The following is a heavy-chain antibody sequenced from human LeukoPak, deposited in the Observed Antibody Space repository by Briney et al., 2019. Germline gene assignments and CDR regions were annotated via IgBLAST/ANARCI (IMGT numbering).Heavy chain of an antibody. CDR3: ARTGYNWNDVGFDP. J-gene: IGHJ5*02. CDR1: GYTFTSYG. CDR2: ISAYNGNT. D-gene: IGHD1-1*01. Sequence: GASVKVSCKASGYTFTSYGISWVRQAPGQGLEWMGWISAYNGNTNYAQKLQGRVTMTTDTSTSTAYMELRSLRSDDTAVYYWARTGYNWNDVGFDPGGQGTLVTVSS. V-gene: IGHV1-18*04.